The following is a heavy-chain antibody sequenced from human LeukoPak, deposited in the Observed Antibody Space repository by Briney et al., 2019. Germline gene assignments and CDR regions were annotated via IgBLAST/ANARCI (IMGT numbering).Heavy chain of an antibody. CDR1: GYTFTTYS. D-gene: IGHD6-6*01. CDR3: ARKQVGPHRYFDY. CDR2: INTNSGNP. V-gene: IGHV7-4-1*02. J-gene: IGHJ4*01. Sequence: ASVKVSCKASGYTFTTYSLNWVRQAPGQGLEWMGWINTNSGNPTYARGFAGRFVFSLDTSVSTAFLQISSLETEDTAVYYCARKQVGPHRYFDYWGHGTLVTVSS.